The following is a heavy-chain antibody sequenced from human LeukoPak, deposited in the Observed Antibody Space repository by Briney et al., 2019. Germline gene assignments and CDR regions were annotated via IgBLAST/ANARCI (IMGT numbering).Heavy chain of an antibody. CDR2: ISGGGSST. CDR3: ARGFGGDCYMGVDY. V-gene: IGHV3-23*01. CDR1: GFTFSNYA. J-gene: IGHJ4*02. Sequence: PGGSLRLSSAASGFTFSNYAMSWVRQAPGKGLEWVSTISGGGSSTYYTDSVKGRFSISRDNSKNTLDLQMNSLRAEDTAVYYCARGFGGDCYMGVDYWGQGTLVTVSS. D-gene: IGHD2-21*02.